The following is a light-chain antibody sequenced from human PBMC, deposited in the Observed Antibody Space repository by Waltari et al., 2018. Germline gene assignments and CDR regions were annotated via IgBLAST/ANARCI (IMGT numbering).Light chain of an antibody. J-gene: IGKJ2*01. CDR3: QQYGNSPGT. CDR1: QSVSRNS. Sequence: EIVLTQSPGTLSLSPGERATLSCRASQSVSRNSVAWYQQKPGQAPRLLIYGASSRATGIPDRFGGSGSGTDFTLTISRLAPEDLAVYYCQQYGNSPGTFGQGTKLQIK. V-gene: IGKV3-20*01. CDR2: GAS.